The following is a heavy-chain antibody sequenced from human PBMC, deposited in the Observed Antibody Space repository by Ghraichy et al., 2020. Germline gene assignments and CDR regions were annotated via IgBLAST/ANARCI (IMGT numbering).Heavy chain of an antibody. D-gene: IGHD6-19*01. CDR2: IYYSGST. V-gene: IGHV4-59*01. CDR3: ARVFAPMGSGWYRNNNSYGMDF. Sequence: SETLSLTCTVSGGSISSYYWSWIRQPPGKGLEWIGYIYYSGSTNYNPSLKSRVTISVDTSKNQFSLKLSSVTAEDTAVYYCARVFAPMGSGWYRNNNSYGMDFWGQGTTVTVSS. CDR1: GGSISSYY. J-gene: IGHJ6*02.